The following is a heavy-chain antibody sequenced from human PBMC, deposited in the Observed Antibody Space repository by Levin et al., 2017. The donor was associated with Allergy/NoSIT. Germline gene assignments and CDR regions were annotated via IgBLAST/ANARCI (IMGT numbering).Heavy chain of an antibody. J-gene: IGHJ4*02. D-gene: IGHD3-10*01. CDR2: IYYSGST. CDR1: GGSISSSSYY. CDR3: ARMNRGVRGAWDY. V-gene: IGHV4-39*01. Sequence: PSETLSLTCTVSGGSISSSSYYWGWIRQPPGKGLEWIGSIYYSGSTYYNPSLKSRVTISVDTSKNQFSLKLSSVTAADTAVYYCARMNRGVRGAWDYWGQGTLVTVSS.